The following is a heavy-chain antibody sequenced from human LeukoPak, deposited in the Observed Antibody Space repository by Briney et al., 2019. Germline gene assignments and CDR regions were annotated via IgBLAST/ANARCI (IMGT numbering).Heavy chain of an antibody. J-gene: IGHJ6*02. V-gene: IGHV3-30*18. CDR1: GFTFSSYG. CDR3: AKSGAAAGYYYYGMDV. D-gene: IGHD6-13*01. CDR2: ISYDGSNK. Sequence: GGSLRLSCAASGFTFSSYGMHWVRQAPGKGLEWVAVISYDGSNKYYADSVKGRFTISRDNSRNTLYLQMNSLRAEDTAVYYCAKSGAAAGYYYYGMDVWGQGTTVTVSS.